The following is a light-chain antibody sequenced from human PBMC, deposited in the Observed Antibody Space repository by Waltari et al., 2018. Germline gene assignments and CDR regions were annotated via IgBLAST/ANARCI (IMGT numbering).Light chain of an antibody. J-gene: IGKJ3*01. CDR3: QHRSGP. V-gene: IGKV3-11*01. Sequence: EIVLTQSPATLSLSPGERAALSCKASQSVSVSLDWYQHKPGQAPRLLVYDASNRANGVPARFSGSGSGTHFTLTISSLEPADFAVYYCQHRSGPFGPGTKVDFK. CDR2: DAS. CDR1: QSVSVS.